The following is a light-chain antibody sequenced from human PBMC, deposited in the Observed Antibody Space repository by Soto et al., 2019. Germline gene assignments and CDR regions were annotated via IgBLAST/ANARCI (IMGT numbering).Light chain of an antibody. CDR3: SSFSSSNTLVV. CDR1: SSDVGGYNY. V-gene: IGLV2-14*01. CDR2: EVR. J-gene: IGLJ2*01. Sequence: QSALTQPASVSGSPGQSITISCTGTSSDVGGYNYVSWYQQHPGKAPKLMIFEVRNRPSGVSNRFSGSKSGNAASLTISGLQAEDEADYYCSSFSSSNTLVVFGGGTKVTVL.